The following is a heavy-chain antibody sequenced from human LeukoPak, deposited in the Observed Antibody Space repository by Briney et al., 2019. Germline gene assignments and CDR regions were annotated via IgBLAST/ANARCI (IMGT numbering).Heavy chain of an antibody. CDR3: ARDRPTTGIRAWSPHYYYYGMDV. Sequence: SVKVSCKASGGTFSSYAISWVRQAPGQGLEWMGGIIPIFGTANYAQKSQGRVTITADESTSTAYMELSSLRSEDTAVYYCARDRPTTGIRAWSPHYYYYGMDVWGQGTTVTVSS. CDR1: GGTFSSYA. CDR2: IIPIFGTA. V-gene: IGHV1-69*13. J-gene: IGHJ6*02. D-gene: IGHD2-8*02.